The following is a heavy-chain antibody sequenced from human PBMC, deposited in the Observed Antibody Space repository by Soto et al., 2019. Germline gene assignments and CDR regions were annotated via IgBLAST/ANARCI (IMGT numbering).Heavy chain of an antibody. D-gene: IGHD3-22*01. CDR2: MNPKSGNT. V-gene: IGHV1-8*01. CDR3: TREGHYWDGRDYPRQDNWFDS. Sequence: QVQLVQSGTEVKKPGASVKVSCKASEYTFSSYDINWVRQATGQGLEWMGWMNPKSGNTGSAQKCQGRITMSRNTSISTGYMEVSSVTSEDRAVYYCTREGHYWDGRDYPRQDNWFDSWGQGTLVTVSS. J-gene: IGHJ5*01. CDR1: EYTFSSYD.